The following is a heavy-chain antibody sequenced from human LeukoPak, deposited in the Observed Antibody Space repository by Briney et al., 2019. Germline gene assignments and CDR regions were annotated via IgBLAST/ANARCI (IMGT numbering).Heavy chain of an antibody. V-gene: IGHV4-59*01. CDR1: GGSISSYY. CDR3: ARDPGTYYDFWSGRYYYYYMDV. J-gene: IGHJ6*03. D-gene: IGHD3-3*01. CDR2: VYYNGKT. Sequence: SETLSLTCTVSGGSISSYYWSWIRQPPGKGLEWIGYVYYNGKTNYNPSLESRVTISVDTSKNQFSLKLSSVTAADTAVYYCARDPGTYYDFWSGRYYYYYMDVWGKGTTVTVSS.